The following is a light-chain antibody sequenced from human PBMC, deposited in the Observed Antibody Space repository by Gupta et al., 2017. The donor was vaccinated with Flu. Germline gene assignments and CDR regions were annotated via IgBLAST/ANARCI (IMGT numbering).Light chain of an antibody. V-gene: IGLV3-21*02. CDR2: DDT. J-gene: IGLJ3*02. CDR3: QVWDSSGDHWV. Sequence: SYVLTQPPSVSLAPGQTARITCGGDNIGRKSVHWHQQKPGQAPGVVVFDDTSRPSGIPERFSGSNSGSTATLTISRVEAGDEADYYCQVWDSSGDHWVFGGGTKLTVL. CDR1: NIGRKS.